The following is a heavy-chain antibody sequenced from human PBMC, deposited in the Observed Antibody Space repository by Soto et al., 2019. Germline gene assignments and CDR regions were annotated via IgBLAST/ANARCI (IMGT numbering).Heavy chain of an antibody. CDR1: GFSLNSRGEG. D-gene: IGHD3-22*01. Sequence: QITLKESGPTLVKATQTLTLTCTFSGFSLNSRGEGVGWFRQPPRKAPEWVSLIFWNDEKRYSPFLERRLFVTKDTSDNRVVLTMTNVDPADTATYYCAHRRGFYHDNTGFSHFDKWGQGILVSVSS. V-gene: IGHV2-5*01. CDR3: AHRRGFYHDNTGFSHFDK. CDR2: IFWNDEK. J-gene: IGHJ4*02.